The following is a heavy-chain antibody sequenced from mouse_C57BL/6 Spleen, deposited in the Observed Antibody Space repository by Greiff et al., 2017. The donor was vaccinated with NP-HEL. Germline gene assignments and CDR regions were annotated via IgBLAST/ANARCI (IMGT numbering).Heavy chain of an antibody. V-gene: IGHV1-76*01. Sequence: QVQLQQSGAELVRPGASVKLSCKASGYTFTDYYINWVKQRPGQGLEWIARINPGSGNTYYNEKFKGKATLTAEKSSSTAYMQLSSLTSEDSAVYFCARGRLKGAYYFDYWGQGTTLTVSS. CDR2: INPGSGNT. D-gene: IGHD1-3*01. J-gene: IGHJ2*01. CDR1: GYTFTDYY. CDR3: ARGRLKGAYYFDY.